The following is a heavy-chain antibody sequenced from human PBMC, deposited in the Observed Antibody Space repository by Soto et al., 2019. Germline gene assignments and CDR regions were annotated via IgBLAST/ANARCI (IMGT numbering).Heavy chain of an antibody. V-gene: IGHV3-23*01. CDR2: ISGSGGST. Sequence: LRLSCAASGFTFSSYAMSGVRQAPGKGLEWVSAISGSGGSTYYADSVKGRFTISRDNSKNTLYLQMNSLRAEDTAVYYCAKDPRCSSTSCPINYYYYGMDVWGQGTTVTVSS. D-gene: IGHD2-2*01. CDR1: GFTFSSYA. J-gene: IGHJ6*02. CDR3: AKDPRCSSTSCPINYYYYGMDV.